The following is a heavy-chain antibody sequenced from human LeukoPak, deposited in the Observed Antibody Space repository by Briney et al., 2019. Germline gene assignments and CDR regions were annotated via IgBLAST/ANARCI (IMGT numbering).Heavy chain of an antibody. V-gene: IGHV3-11*01. CDR1: GFSFSDYY. Sequence: PGGSLRLSCAASGFSFSDYYMSWIRQAPGKGLEWVSYIGSSGSPVHYADSVRGRFTISRDNAKNSLYLQMNSLRAEDTAVYYCARSRSGKYFDYWGQGTLVTVSS. J-gene: IGHJ4*02. CDR3: ARSRSGKYFDY. CDR2: IGSSGSPV.